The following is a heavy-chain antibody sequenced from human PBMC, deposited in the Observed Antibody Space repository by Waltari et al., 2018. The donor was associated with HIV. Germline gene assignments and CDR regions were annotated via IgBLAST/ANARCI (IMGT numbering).Heavy chain of an antibody. J-gene: IGHJ4*02. CDR1: GFTFSTYG. Sequence: EVHLVQSGGGLVQPGESLRLHCAASGFTFSTYGMNWVRQAPGRGLEYVAGISSNGGTTSYANSVKGRFTISRDNSKNTLYLQMGSLRAEDTAVYYCARTNYYDYWGQGALVTVSS. CDR2: ISSNGGTT. CDR3: ARTNYYDY. D-gene: IGHD2-8*01. V-gene: IGHV3-64*01.